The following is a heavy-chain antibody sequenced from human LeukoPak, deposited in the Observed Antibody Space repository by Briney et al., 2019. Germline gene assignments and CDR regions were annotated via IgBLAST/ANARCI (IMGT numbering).Heavy chain of an antibody. J-gene: IGHJ5*02. Sequence: SETLSLTCAVYGGSFSGYYWSWLRQPPGKGLEWIGEINHSGSTNYNPSLKSRVTISVDTSKNQFSLKLSSVTAADTAVYYCATARAGAAFRWFDPWGQGTLVTVSS. D-gene: IGHD6-19*01. CDR3: ATARAGAAFRWFDP. CDR1: GGSFSGYY. V-gene: IGHV4-34*01. CDR2: INHSGST.